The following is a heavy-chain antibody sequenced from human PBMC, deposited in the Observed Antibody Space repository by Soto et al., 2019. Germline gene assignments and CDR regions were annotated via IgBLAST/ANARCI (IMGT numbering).Heavy chain of an antibody. CDR3: ARESGGATATLDYYYFYMDV. J-gene: IGHJ6*03. V-gene: IGHV1-2*04. Sequence: ASVKVSCKASGDRFTDYYMHWVRQAPGQGLEWMGWINPNSGVTKYAQKFQGWVTMTRDTSIRTVYMQLSRLRFDDTAIYYCARESGGATATLDYYYFYMDVWGTGTTVTVSS. D-gene: IGHD5-12*01. CDR2: INPNSGVT. CDR1: GDRFTDYY.